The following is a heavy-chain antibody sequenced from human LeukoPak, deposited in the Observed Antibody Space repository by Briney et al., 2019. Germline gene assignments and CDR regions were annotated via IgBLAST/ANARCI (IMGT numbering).Heavy chain of an antibody. CDR3: AKDPTLYPQSQDAFDI. CDR2: INGSGGRT. V-gene: IGHV3-23*01. Sequence: GGSLRLSCAASGLTFSSYAISGVRPPPWKGLDGVSVINGSGGRTHYADSVKGRFTISRDNSKNTLYLQMSSLRAEDTAVYYCAKDPTLYPQSQDAFDIWGQGTMVTVSS. D-gene: IGHD1-1*01. J-gene: IGHJ3*02. CDR1: GLTFSSYA.